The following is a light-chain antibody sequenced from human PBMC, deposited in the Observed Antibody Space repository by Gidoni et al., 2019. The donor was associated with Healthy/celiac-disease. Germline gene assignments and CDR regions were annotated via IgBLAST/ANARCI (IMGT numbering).Light chain of an antibody. Sequence: LLKQSPGIISLSPGERTTLSCRASQSVSSKYLVWYQQKPGQAPRRLIYDISNRATGIPDRFSGSGSGTDFTLTISRVEPEDFAVYYCQPHGGSRYTFGPGTKLEIK. CDR3: QPHGGSRYT. J-gene: IGKJ2*01. CDR2: DIS. V-gene: IGKV3-20*01. CDR1: QSVSSKY.